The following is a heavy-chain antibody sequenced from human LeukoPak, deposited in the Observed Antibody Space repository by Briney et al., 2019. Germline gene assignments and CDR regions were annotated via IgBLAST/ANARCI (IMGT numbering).Heavy chain of an antibody. V-gene: IGHV4-59*01. J-gene: IGHJ4*02. CDR2: IYYSGST. CDR3: ARSSGSYHAGWEYDY. CDR1: GGSISSYY. Sequence: SETLSLTCTVSGGSISSYYWSWIRQPPGKGLEWIGYIYYSGSTNYNPSLKSRVTISVDTSKNQFSLKLSSVTAADTAVYYCARSSGSYHAGWEYDYWGQGTLVTVSS. D-gene: IGHD1-26*01.